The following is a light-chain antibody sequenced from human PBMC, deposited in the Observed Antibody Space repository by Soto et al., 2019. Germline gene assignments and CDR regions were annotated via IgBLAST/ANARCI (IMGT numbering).Light chain of an antibody. CDR3: QQHNYWTHW. CDR2: AAS. J-gene: IGKJ1*01. V-gene: IGKV1-6*01. CDR1: QGIRND. Sequence: AIQMTQSSSSLPASFGHRFTITCLASQGIRNDLGWYQQKPGKAPKLLIYAASSLQSGVPSRFSGSGSGTDFTLTISILKPEHFAVYNCQQHNYWTHWFGQGTKVDIK.